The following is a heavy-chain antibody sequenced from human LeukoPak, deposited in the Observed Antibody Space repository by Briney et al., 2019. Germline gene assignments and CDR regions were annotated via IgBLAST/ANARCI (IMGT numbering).Heavy chain of an antibody. V-gene: IGHV3-15*01. CDR3: TTVTSGVYYYDSSGYPRGISDY. J-gene: IGHJ4*02. D-gene: IGHD3-22*01. Sequence: GGSLRLSCAASGFTFSNAWMSWVRQAPGKGLEWVGRIKSKTDGGTTDYAAPVEGRFTISRDDSKNTLYLQMNSLKTEDTAVYYCTTVTSGVYYYDSSGYPRGISDYWGQGTLVTVSS. CDR1: GFTFSNAW. CDR2: IKSKTDGGTT.